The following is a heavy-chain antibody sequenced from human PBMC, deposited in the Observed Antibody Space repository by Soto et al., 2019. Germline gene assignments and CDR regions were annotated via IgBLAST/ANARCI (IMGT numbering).Heavy chain of an antibody. D-gene: IGHD2-2*02. CDR2: IYWDGDR. Sequence: QITLKESGPPLLEPTQTLTLTCSFSGFSLTSSGVGVGWLRQAPGKALECLGIIYWDGDRRYNPSLRQRLTITNXXSXNRXDPTITYMEPMDTSNYHCAHRVPYTADWDVGWSDPWGQGTLATVS. V-gene: IGHV2-5*02. CDR1: GFSLTSSGVG. J-gene: IGHJ5*02. CDR3: AHRVPYTADWDVGWSDP.